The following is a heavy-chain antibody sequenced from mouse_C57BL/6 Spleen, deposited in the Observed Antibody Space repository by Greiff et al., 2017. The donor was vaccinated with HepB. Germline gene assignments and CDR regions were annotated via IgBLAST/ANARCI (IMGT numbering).Heavy chain of an antibody. Sequence: EVKVIESGGGLVQPKGSLKLSCAASGFSFNTYAMNWVRQAPGKGLEWVARIRSKSNNYATYYADSVKDRFTISRDDSESMLYLQMNNLKTEDTAMYYCVRGLYYFDYWGQGTTLTVSS. J-gene: IGHJ2*01. V-gene: IGHV10-1*01. CDR2: IRSKSNNYAT. CDR3: VRGLYYFDY. CDR1: GFSFNTYA.